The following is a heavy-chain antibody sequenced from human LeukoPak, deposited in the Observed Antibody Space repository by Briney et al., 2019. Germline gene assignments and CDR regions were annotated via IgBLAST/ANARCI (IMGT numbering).Heavy chain of an antibody. D-gene: IGHD5-12*01. CDR2: IHTSGSN. CDR3: ARDRRIVTTTSAYYYYGMDV. Sequence: SETLSLTCAVSGVSISPYYWAWIRQPPGKGLEWIGYIHTSGSNNQYPSLKSRVTISVDTSKNQFSLKLSSVTAADTAVYYCARDRRIVTTTSAYYYYGMDVWGQGTTVTVSS. CDR1: GVSISPYY. J-gene: IGHJ6*02. V-gene: IGHV4-59*01.